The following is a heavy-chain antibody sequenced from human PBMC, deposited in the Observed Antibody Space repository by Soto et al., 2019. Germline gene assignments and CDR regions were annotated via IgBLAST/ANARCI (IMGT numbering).Heavy chain of an antibody. V-gene: IGHV1-18*01. CDR2: ISAYNGNT. CDR3: ARVRVRGYYYYCYGMDV. D-gene: IGHD2-21*01. Sequence: ASVKVSCKASGYTFTSYGISWVRQAPGQGLEWMGWISAYNGNTNYAQKLQGRVTMTTDTSTSTAYMELRSLRSDDTAVYYCARVRVRGYYYYCYGMDVWGQGTTVTGSS. J-gene: IGHJ6*02. CDR1: GYTFTSYG.